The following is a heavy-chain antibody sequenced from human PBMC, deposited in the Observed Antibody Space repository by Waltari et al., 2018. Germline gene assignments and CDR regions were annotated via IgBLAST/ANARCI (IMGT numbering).Heavy chain of an antibody. CDR1: GDSISSYY. J-gene: IGHJ4*02. D-gene: IGHD2-8*02. CDR2: ISSTGNT. V-gene: IGHV4-4*07. Sequence: QVQLQESGPGLVKPSETLSLTCSVSGDSISSYYWSWIRQFAGKGLEWIGRISSTGNTNYNPSLKSRVTMSIDTSNNQFSLKLSSVTAADTAVYYCAKDRCTVTNCPPLFDYWGQGTLVTVSS. CDR3: AKDRCTVTNCPPLFDY.